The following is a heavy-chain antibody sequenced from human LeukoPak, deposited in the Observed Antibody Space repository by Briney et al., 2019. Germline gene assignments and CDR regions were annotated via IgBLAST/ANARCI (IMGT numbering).Heavy chain of an antibody. V-gene: IGHV1-2*02. Sequence: ASVKVSCKASGYTFTSYYIHWVRQAPGQGLEWMGIINPNSGGTNYAQKFQGRVTMTRDTSISTAYMELSRLRSDDTAVYYCARDWSYPGYWGQGTLVTVSS. CDR3: ARDWSYPGY. CDR1: GYTFTSYY. J-gene: IGHJ4*02. D-gene: IGHD1-26*01. CDR2: INPNSGGT.